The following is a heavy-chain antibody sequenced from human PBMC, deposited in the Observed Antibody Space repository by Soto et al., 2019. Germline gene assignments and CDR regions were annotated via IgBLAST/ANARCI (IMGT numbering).Heavy chain of an antibody. CDR2: IWSDGSNE. CDR3: ARDIMVRGRSYYGMDV. D-gene: IGHD3-10*01. J-gene: IGHJ6*02. Sequence: QVQLVESGGGVVQPGMSLRLSCAASGFTFSTYGVHWVRQAPGKGLEWVAVIWSDGSNEYYADSVKGRFTISRDNSKNTLSLQMDSLTIEDTAVYYCARDIMVRGRSYYGMDVWGQGTTVTVSS. V-gene: IGHV3-33*01. CDR1: GFTFSTYG.